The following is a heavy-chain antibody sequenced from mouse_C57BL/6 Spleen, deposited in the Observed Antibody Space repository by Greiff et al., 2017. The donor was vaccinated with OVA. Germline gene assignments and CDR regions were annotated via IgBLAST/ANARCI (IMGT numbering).Heavy chain of an antibody. CDR2: IYPSDSET. Sequence: QVQLKQPGAELVRPGSSVKLSCKASGYTFTSYWMDWVKQRPGQGLEWIGNIYPSDSETHYNQKFKDKATLTVDKSSSTAYMQLSSLTSEDSAVYYCARFDYGSSYYFDYWGQGTTLTVSS. D-gene: IGHD1-1*01. CDR1: GYTFTSYW. CDR3: ARFDYGSSYYFDY. V-gene: IGHV1-61*01. J-gene: IGHJ2*01.